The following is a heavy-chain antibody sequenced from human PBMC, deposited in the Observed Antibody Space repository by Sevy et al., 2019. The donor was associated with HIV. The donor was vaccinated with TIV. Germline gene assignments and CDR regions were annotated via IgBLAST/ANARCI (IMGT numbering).Heavy chain of an antibody. J-gene: IGHJ4*02. CDR2: ISTYNGNT. CDR1: GYTFISYG. D-gene: IGHD3-22*01. CDR3: ASDPRTFSFDSSGYGHDY. Sequence: ASVKGSCKASGYTFISYGISWVRQAPGQGLEWMGWISTYNGNTNYAQKFQGRVTMTTDTSTSTVYMELRSLRSDDAAMYYCASDPRTFSFDSSGYGHDYWGQGTLVTVSS. V-gene: IGHV1-18*01.